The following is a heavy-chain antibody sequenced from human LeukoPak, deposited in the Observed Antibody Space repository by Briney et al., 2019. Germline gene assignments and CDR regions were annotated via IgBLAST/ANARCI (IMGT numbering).Heavy chain of an antibody. CDR3: VSFYETN. Sequence: GGSLRLSCAASGNYWMHWVRQAPGKGLVWVSHVNSDGSWTSHADSVKGRFTISKDNTKNTVYLQMNNLRTEDTAVYYCVSFYETNWGRGTLVTVSS. D-gene: IGHD2-2*01. J-gene: IGHJ4*02. V-gene: IGHV3-74*01. CDR2: VNSDGSWT. CDR1: GNYW.